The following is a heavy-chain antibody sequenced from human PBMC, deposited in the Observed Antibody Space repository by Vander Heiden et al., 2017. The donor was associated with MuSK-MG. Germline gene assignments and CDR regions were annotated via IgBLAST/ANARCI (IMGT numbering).Heavy chain of an antibody. J-gene: IGHJ6*03. D-gene: IGHD6-13*01. V-gene: IGHV1-18*01. CDR2: ISAYNGNT. CDR1: GYTFTSYG. CDR3: ARMQQLGYYYYYYYMDV. Sequence: QVQLVQSGAEVKKPGASVKVSCKASGYTFTSYGISWVRQAPGQGLEWMGWISAYNGNTNYAQKLQGRVTMTTDTSTSTAYLELRSLRSEDTAVYYCARMQQLGYYYYYYYMDVWCKGPTVTVSS.